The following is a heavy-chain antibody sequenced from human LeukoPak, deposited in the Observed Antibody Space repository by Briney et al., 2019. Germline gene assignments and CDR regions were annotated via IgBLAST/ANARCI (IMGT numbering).Heavy chain of an antibody. CDR1: GFTFSSYA. Sequence: GGSLRLSCAASGFTFSSYAMHWVRQAPGKGLEWVSGISWNSGTKVYADSVKGRFTISRDNVKKSLDLQMNSLRAEDTAVYYCAIDTVFDPWGQGTLVTVSS. CDR3: AIDTVFDP. J-gene: IGHJ5*02. V-gene: IGHV3-9*01. CDR2: ISWNSGTK.